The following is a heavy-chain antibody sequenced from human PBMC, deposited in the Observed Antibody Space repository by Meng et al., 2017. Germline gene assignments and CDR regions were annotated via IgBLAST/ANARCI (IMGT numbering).Heavy chain of an antibody. CDR2: IYSGGST. Sequence: GESLKISCAASGFTVSSNYMSWVRQAPGKGLEWVSVIYSGGSTYYADSVKGRFTISRHNSKNTLYLQMNSLRAEDTAVYYCARDLHGLDYWGQGTLVPSPQ. V-gene: IGHV3-53*04. CDR1: GFTVSSNY. J-gene: IGHJ4*02. CDR3: ARDLHGLDY.